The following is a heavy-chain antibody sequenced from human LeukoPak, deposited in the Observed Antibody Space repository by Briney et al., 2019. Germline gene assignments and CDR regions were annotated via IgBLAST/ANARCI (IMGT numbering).Heavy chain of an antibody. D-gene: IGHD3-10*01. CDR3: ASLGMRGDYYYYGMDV. V-gene: IGHV3-11*01. CDR1: GFTFSDYY. J-gene: IGHJ6*02. Sequence: PGGSLRLSCAASGFTFSDYYMSWIRQAPGKGLEWVSYISSSGSTIYYADSVKGRFTISRDNAKNSLYLQMNSLRAEDTAVYYCASLGMRGDYYYYGMDVWGQGTTVTVSS. CDR2: ISSSGSTI.